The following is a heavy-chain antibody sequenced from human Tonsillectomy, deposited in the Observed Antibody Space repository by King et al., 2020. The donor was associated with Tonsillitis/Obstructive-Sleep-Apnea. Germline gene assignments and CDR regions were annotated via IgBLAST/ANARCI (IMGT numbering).Heavy chain of an antibody. CDR2: IYYSGST. CDR1: GGSISSYY. D-gene: IGHD4-11*01. CDR3: ARPDYSGGGYYYYYMDV. V-gene: IGHV4-59*08. J-gene: IGHJ6*03. Sequence: VQLQESGPGLVKPSETLSLTCTVSGGSISSYYWSWLRQPPGKGLEWIGYIYYSGSTNYNPPLKSRVTISVDTSKNQFSLKLSSVTAADTAVYYCARPDYSGGGYYYYYMDVWGKGTTVTVSS.